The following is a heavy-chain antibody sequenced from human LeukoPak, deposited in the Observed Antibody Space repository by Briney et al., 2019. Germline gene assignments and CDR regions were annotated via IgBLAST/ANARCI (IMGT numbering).Heavy chain of an antibody. V-gene: IGHV3-21*01. CDR1: GFTFSSYS. CDR3: ARWFVAAYFDY. Sequence: GGSLRLSCAASGFTFSSYSMNWVRQAPGKGLEWVSSISSSSSSYIYYADSVKGRFTISRDNAKNSLYLQMNSLRAEDTAVYYCARWFVAAYFDYWGQGTLVTVSS. CDR2: ISSSSSSYI. D-gene: IGHD3-10*01. J-gene: IGHJ4*02.